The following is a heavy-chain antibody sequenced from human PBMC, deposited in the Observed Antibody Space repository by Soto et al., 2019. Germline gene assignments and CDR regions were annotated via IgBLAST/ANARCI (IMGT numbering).Heavy chain of an antibody. CDR1: GECFSGYF. Sequence: TXERMSLASAVYGECFSGYFWVVISQPPGKGLEWIGESNHSGSTNYNPSLKSRVTISVDTSKNQFSLKLSSVTAADTAVYYCARGRLDSLQFNYGMDVWGQGTTGTVSS. CDR3: ARGRLDSLQFNYGMDV. CDR2: SNHSGST. V-gene: IGHV4-34*01. J-gene: IGHJ6*02. D-gene: IGHD4-4*01.